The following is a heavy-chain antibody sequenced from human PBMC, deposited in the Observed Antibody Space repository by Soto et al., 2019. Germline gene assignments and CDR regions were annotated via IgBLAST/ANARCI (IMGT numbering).Heavy chain of an antibody. V-gene: IGHV3-7*01. CDR2: IKQDGNEK. Sequence: EVQLVDPGGALVQPGESLRLSCAASGITFSDYLMTWVRQAPGKGLEWVATIKQDGNEKYYVDSVKGRFTISRDNAKNSLYLQLNALRAEDTAVYYCAIGHWLGKWGQGTLVTVSS. CDR3: AIGHWLGK. D-gene: IGHD6-19*01. J-gene: IGHJ4*02. CDR1: GITFSDYL.